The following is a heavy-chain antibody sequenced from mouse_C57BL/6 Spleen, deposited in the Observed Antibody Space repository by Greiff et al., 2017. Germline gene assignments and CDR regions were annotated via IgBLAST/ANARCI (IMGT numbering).Heavy chain of an antibody. D-gene: IGHD2-12*01. V-gene: IGHV5-4*01. CDR3: AREGATIAPSY. J-gene: IGHJ3*01. Sequence: EVHLVESGGGLVKPGGSLKLSCAASGFTFSSYAMSWVRQTPEKRLEWVATISDGGSYTYYPDNVKGRFTISRDNAKNNLYLQMSHLKSEDTAMYYCAREGATIAPSYWGQGTLVTVSA. CDR2: ISDGGSYT. CDR1: GFTFSSYA.